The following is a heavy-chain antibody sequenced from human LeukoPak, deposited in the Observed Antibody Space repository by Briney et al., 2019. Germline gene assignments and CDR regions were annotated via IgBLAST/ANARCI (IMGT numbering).Heavy chain of an antibody. CDR3: ARDADPWDSGCYPKHRTFDY. D-gene: IGHD3-22*01. Sequence: SVKVSCKASGGTFSSYAISWVRQAPGQGLEWMGRIIPILGIANYAQKFQGRVTITADKSTSTAYMELSSLRSEDTAVYYCARDADPWDSGCYPKHRTFDYWGQGTLVTVSS. CDR1: GGTFSSYA. J-gene: IGHJ4*02. V-gene: IGHV1-69*04. CDR2: IIPILGIA.